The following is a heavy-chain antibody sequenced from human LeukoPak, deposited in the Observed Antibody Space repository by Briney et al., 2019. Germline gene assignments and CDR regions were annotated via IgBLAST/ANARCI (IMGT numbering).Heavy chain of an antibody. CDR1: GGSISSSSYY. V-gene: IGHV4-39*07. D-gene: IGHD4-17*01. CDR2: TYYSGST. J-gene: IGHJ4*02. CDR3: ARQNGDYGWDY. Sequence: PSETLSLTCTVSGGSISSSSYYWGWIRQPPGKGLEWIGSTYYSGSTYYNPSLKSRVTISVDTSKNQFSLKLSSVTAADTAVYYCARQNGDYGWDYWGQGTLVTVSS.